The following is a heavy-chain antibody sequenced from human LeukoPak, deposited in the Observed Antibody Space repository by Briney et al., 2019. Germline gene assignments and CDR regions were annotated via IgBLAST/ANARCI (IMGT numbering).Heavy chain of an antibody. CDR2: IYYSGST. CDR3: ARDFHGDYRSFDY. V-gene: IGHV4-31*03. D-gene: IGHD4-17*01. J-gene: IGHJ4*02. CDR1: GGSISSGGYY. Sequence: PSETLSLTCTVSGGSISSGGYYWSWIRQHPGKGLEWIGYIYYSGSTYYNPSLKSRVTISVDTSKNQFSLKLSSVTAADTAVYYCARDFHGDYRSFDYWGQGTLVTVSS.